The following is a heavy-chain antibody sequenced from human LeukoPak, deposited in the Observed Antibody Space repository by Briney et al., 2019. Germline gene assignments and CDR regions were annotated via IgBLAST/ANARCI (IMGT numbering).Heavy chain of an antibody. CDR2: IKQDGSEK. J-gene: IGHJ6*02. D-gene: IGHD4-17*01. V-gene: IGHV3-7*03. Sequence: SGGSLRLSCAASGFTFSNFWMSWVRQAPGKGLEWVANIKQDGSEKYYVDSLKGRFTISRDNAKNSLYLQMNSLRAEDTAIYYCSRGDSKYGMDVWGQGTTVTVSS. CDR1: GFTFSNFW. CDR3: SRGDSKYGMDV.